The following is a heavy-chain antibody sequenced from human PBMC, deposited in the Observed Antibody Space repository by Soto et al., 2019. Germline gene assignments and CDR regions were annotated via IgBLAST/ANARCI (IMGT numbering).Heavy chain of an antibody. CDR3: ARLNDYGDYPNYYYYYGMDV. CDR1: GGSISSSSYY. CDR2: IYYSGST. D-gene: IGHD4-17*01. Sequence: SETLSLTCTVSGGSISSSSYYWGWIRQPPGKGLEWIGSIYYSGSTYYNPSLKSRVTISVDTSKNQFSLKLSSVTAADTAVYYCARLNDYGDYPNYYYYYGMDVWGQGTTVTVSS. J-gene: IGHJ6*02. V-gene: IGHV4-39*01.